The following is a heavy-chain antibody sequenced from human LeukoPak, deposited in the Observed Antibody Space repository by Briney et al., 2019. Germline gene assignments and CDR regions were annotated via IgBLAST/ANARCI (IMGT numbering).Heavy chain of an antibody. CDR2: INHSGST. J-gene: IGHJ6*03. CDR3: RGGSPYYYYYYMDV. Sequence: SETLSLTCAVYGGSFSGYYWSWIREPPRKGLEWIGEINHSGSTNYNPSLKSRVTISVDTSKNQFSLKLSSVTAADTAVYYCRGGSPYYYYYYMDVWGKGTTVTVSS. V-gene: IGHV4-34*01. CDR1: GGSFSGYY. D-gene: IGHD3-3*01.